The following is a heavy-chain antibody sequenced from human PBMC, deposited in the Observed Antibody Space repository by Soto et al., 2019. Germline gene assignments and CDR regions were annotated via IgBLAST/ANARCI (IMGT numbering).Heavy chain of an antibody. V-gene: IGHV3-43*01. Sequence: GGSLRLSCAASGFTFDDYTMHWVRQAPGKGLEWVSLISWDGGSTYYADSVKGRFTISRDNSKNSLYLQMNSLRTEGTALYYCAKDKGYSSSWRYGMDVWGQGTTVTVSS. CDR2: ISWDGGST. CDR3: AKDKGYSSSWRYGMDV. J-gene: IGHJ6*02. CDR1: GFTFDDYT. D-gene: IGHD6-13*01.